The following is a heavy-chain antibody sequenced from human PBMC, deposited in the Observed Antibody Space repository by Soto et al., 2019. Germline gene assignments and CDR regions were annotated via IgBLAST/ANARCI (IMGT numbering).Heavy chain of an antibody. Sequence: SETLSLTCAVYGGSFSGYYWSWIRQPPGKGLEWIGEINHSGSTNYNPSLKSRVTISVDTSKNQFSLKLSSVTAADTAVYYCARCSSMEPYYYCYMDVWGKGTTVTVSS. CDR3: ARCSSMEPYYYCYMDV. CDR1: GGSFSGYY. D-gene: IGHD1-1*01. CDR2: INHSGST. J-gene: IGHJ6*03. V-gene: IGHV4-34*01.